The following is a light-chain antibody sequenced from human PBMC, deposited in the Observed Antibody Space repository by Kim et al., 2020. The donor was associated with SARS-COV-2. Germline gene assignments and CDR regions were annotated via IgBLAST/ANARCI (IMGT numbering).Light chain of an antibody. Sequence: ELTQPPSASGTPGQRVTISCSGSSSNIGSNTVSWYQQFPGTAPNFLIYNNNQRPPGVPDRFSGSKSGTSASLAISGLQSEDEADYYCAAWDDSLNGWVFGGGTKVTVL. CDR3: AAWDDSLNGWV. CDR2: NNN. J-gene: IGLJ3*02. CDR1: SSNIGSNT. V-gene: IGLV1-44*01.